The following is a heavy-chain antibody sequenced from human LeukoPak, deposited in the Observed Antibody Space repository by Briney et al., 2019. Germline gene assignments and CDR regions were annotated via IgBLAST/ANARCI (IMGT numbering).Heavy chain of an antibody. V-gene: IGHV3-30*18. Sequence: GGSLRLSCAASAFTFSSYGMHWVRQAPGKGLEWVAVISYDGSNKYYADSVQGRFTISRDNSKSTLCLQMNSLRAEDTAVYYCAKQLGYCSDGSCYFPYWGQGTLVTVSS. CDR1: AFTFSSYG. D-gene: IGHD2-15*01. CDR2: ISYDGSNK. CDR3: AKQLGYCSDGSCYFPY. J-gene: IGHJ4*02.